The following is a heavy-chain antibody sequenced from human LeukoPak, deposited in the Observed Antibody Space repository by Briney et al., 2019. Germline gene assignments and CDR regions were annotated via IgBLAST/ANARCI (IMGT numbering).Heavy chain of an antibody. CDR1: GFTFSSYA. V-gene: IGHV3-64*01. CDR2: ISTNGGST. CDR3: AREGSFTGGAVDY. Sequence: GGSLRLPCAASGFTFSSYAMHWVRQAPGKGLEYVSSISTNGGSTYYANSVKGRFTISRDNSKNTLYLQMGSLRAEDMAVYYCAREGSFTGGAVDYWGQGTLVTVSS. J-gene: IGHJ4*02. D-gene: IGHD1-26*01.